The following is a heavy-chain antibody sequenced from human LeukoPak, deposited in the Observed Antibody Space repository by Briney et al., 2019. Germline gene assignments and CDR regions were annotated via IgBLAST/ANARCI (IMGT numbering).Heavy chain of an antibody. CDR2: IYYKGNT. Sequence: SETLSLTCTVSGGSINSHYWSWLRQPPGKGLEWLGDIYYKGNTNYNPSLKSRVTISVDTSKNHLSLKLTSVLAADTAIYYCVRRDNTGWNYFDYWGQGILVTVSS. CDR3: VRRDNTGWNYFDY. D-gene: IGHD6-19*01. V-gene: IGHV4-59*08. J-gene: IGHJ4*02. CDR1: GGSINSHY.